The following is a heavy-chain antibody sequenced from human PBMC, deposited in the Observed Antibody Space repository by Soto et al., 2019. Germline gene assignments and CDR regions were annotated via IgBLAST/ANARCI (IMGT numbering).Heavy chain of an antibody. CDR1: GFTFSSYG. CDR3: ARFGSGTKENWFDP. J-gene: IGHJ5*01. V-gene: IGHV3-33*01. Sequence: PGGSLRLSCAASGFTFSSYGMHWVRQAPGKGLEWVAVIWYDGSNKYYADSVKGRFTISRDNSKNTLYLQMNSLRAEDTAVYYCARFGSGTKENWFDPWGQGTLVTVSS. D-gene: IGHD3-3*01. CDR2: IWYDGSNK.